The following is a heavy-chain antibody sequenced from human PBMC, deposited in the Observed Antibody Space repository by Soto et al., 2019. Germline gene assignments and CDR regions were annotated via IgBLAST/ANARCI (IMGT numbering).Heavy chain of an antibody. CDR3: ARGLASGWYEGDYFDY. CDR1: GGSFISGASY. D-gene: IGHD6-19*01. CDR2: MYNGGGT. Sequence: SETLSLTCIVSGGSFISGASYWTWLRQRPGKGLEWIGYMYNGGGTYYNPSLKSRVIISVDTSKTQLSLKLNSLTAADTAVYYCARGLASGWYEGDYFDYWGQGISVTVSS. V-gene: IGHV4-31*03. J-gene: IGHJ4*02.